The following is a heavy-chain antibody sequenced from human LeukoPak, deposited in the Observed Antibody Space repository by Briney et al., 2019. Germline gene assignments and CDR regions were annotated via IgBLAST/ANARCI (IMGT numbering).Heavy chain of an antibody. D-gene: IGHD6-6*01. CDR3: ARRLVAVRSFDY. Sequence: PSETLSLTCAVSGGSISSSKWWSWVRQPPGKGLEWIGEIYHSGSTNYNPSLKSRVTISVDTSKNQFSLKLSSVTAADTAVYYCARRLVAVRSFDYWGQGTLVTVSS. CDR2: IYHSGST. J-gene: IGHJ4*02. V-gene: IGHV4-4*02. CDR1: GGSISSSKW.